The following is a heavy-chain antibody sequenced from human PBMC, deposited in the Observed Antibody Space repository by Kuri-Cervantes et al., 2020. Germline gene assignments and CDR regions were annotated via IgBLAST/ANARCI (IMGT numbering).Heavy chain of an antibody. CDR3: AGVVRYCSGGSCYSGWFDP. Sequence: SETLSLTCAVYGGSFSGYYWSWIRQPPGKGLEWIGEINHSGSTNYNPSLKSRVTISVDTSKNQFSLKLSSVTAADTAVYYCAGVVRYCSGGSCYSGWFDPWGQGTLVTVSS. J-gene: IGHJ5*02. CDR1: GGSFSGYY. V-gene: IGHV4-34*01. D-gene: IGHD2-15*01. CDR2: INHSGST.